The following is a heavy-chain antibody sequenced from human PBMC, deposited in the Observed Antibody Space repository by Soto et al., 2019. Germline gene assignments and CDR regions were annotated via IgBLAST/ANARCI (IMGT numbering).Heavy chain of an antibody. CDR2: ISGSGGST. Sequence: GGSLRLSCAASGFTFTSYAMSWVRQAPGKGLEWVSGISGSGGSTHYADSAKGRFTISRDSSKSTLYLQMNSLRAEDTAFYYCAKDRYCSSTSCYAGFDYWGQRNLVTVSS. J-gene: IGHJ4*02. CDR3: AKDRYCSSTSCYAGFDY. V-gene: IGHV3-23*01. D-gene: IGHD2-2*01. CDR1: GFTFTSYA.